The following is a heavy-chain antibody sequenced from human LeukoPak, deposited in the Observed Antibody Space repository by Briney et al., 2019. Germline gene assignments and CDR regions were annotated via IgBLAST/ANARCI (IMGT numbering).Heavy chain of an antibody. CDR1: GFTFSGYW. D-gene: IGHD3-10*01. Sequence: PGGSLRLSCGASGFTFSGYWMHCVRQAPGRGLVWISRINSDGSSRSYTDSVKGRFTISRDNAKNTLDLQMNTLRAEDTAVYYCARDHFGSSFGYWGQGTLVTVSS. CDR2: INSDGSSR. CDR3: ARDHFGSSFGY. V-gene: IGHV3-74*01. J-gene: IGHJ4*02.